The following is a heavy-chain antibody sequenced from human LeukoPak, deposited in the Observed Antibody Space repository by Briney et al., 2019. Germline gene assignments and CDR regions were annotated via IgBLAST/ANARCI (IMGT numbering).Heavy chain of an antibody. J-gene: IGHJ3*02. CDR3: ATRYCSSTSCYRGAFDI. D-gene: IGHD2-2*01. CDR2: IYSGGDT. Sequence: GGSLRLSCAASGFTVSGNYMSWVRQAPGKGLEWVSLIYSGGDTYYAGSVKGRFTISRDNSKNTLYLQMDSLRAEDTAVYYCATRYCSSTSCYRGAFDIWGQGTMVTVSS. V-gene: IGHV3-66*02. CDR1: GFTVSGNY.